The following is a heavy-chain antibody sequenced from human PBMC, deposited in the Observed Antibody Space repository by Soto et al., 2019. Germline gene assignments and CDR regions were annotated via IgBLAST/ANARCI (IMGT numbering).Heavy chain of an antibody. CDR2: ISGHNGHT. D-gene: IGHD6-19*01. CDR3: ARYQPYSTGYYYFDH. J-gene: IGHJ4*02. Sequence: QVQLVQSGAEVKKPGASVKVSCKTSGYNFTTYGVSWVRQAPGQGLEWMGWISGHNGHTNYAQTCQGRVTMTTDKSTTTASMELRSLRSDDTAVYYCARYQPYSTGYYYFDHWGQGTLAIVTS. CDR1: GYNFTTYG. V-gene: IGHV1-18*01.